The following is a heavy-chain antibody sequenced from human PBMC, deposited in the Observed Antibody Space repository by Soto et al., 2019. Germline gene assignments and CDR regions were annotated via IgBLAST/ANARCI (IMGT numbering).Heavy chain of an antibody. D-gene: IGHD6-6*01. CDR2: ISSSSSYI. CDR3: ARDLYSSSARYFDY. V-gene: IGHV3-21*01. Sequence: EVQLVESGGGLVKPGGSLRLSCAASGFTFSSYSMNWVRQAPGKGLEWVSSISSSSSYIYYADSVKGRFTISRDNAKNSLYLQMNSLRAEDSAVYYCARDLYSSSARYFDYWGQGTLVTVSS. CDR1: GFTFSSYS. J-gene: IGHJ4*02.